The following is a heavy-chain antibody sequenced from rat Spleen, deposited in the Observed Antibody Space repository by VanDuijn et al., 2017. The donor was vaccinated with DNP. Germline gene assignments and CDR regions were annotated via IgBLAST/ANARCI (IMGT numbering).Heavy chain of an antibody. CDR3: ARLDNWFAY. CDR2: ITTSGDTT. Sequence: EVQLVESGGGLVQPGRSMKLSCAASGFTFSNYGMAWVRQAPKKGLEWVATITTSGDTTYYRDSVKGRFTISRDNAKSTLYLQMDSLTSEDTATYSCARLDNWFAYWGQGTLVTVSS. CDR1: GFTFSNYG. J-gene: IGHJ3*01. V-gene: IGHV5-25*01.